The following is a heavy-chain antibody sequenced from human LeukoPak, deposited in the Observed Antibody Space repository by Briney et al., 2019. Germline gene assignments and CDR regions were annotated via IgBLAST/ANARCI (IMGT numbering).Heavy chain of an antibody. D-gene: IGHD3-22*01. CDR2: ISDSGGST. V-gene: IGHV3-23*01. J-gene: IGHJ4*02. Sequence: RGSLRLSCAASGFTFSSYAMSWVRQAPGKGLEWVSAISDSGGSTYYADSVKGRFTISRDNSKNTLYLQMNSLRAEDTAVYYCAKDQSVYYYDSSGYYYYFDYWGQGTLVTVSS. CDR1: GFTFSSYA. CDR3: AKDQSVYYYDSSGYYYYFDY.